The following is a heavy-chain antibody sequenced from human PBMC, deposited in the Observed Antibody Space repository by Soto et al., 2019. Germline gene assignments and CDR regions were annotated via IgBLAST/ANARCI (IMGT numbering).Heavy chain of an antibody. D-gene: IGHD6-19*01. CDR1: VYTFTSYG. Sequence: ASVKVSCKASVYTFTSYGISCVRQAPGKGLEWMGGFDPEDGETIYAQKFQGRVTMTEDTSTDTAYMELSSLRSEDTAVYYCATVGIEVAGQGYYYYYGMEVWGQGTTVTVSS. V-gene: IGHV1-24*01. CDR3: ATVGIEVAGQGYYYYYGMEV. CDR2: FDPEDGET. J-gene: IGHJ6*02.